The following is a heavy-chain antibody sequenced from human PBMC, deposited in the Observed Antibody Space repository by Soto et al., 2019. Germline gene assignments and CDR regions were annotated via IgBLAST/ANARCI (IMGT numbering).Heavy chain of an antibody. D-gene: IGHD2-21*01. Sequence: SETLSLTCSVSGDYITGSYWNWIRQPPGKGLEWIGNSYYSGYYSGSTNHNPSLKSRVTVSVDTSKNQFSLKLRSVTTADTAVYYCARDYKRENCGSVRCNSLDVWGQGTTVTVSS. V-gene: IGHV4-59*01. CDR1: GDYITGSY. CDR3: ARDYKRENCGSVRCNSLDV. CDR2: SYYSGYYSGST. J-gene: IGHJ6*02.